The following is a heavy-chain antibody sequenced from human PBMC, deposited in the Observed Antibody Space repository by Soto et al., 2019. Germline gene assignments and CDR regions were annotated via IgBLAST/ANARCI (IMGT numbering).Heavy chain of an antibody. J-gene: IGHJ6*03. CDR1: GGSFSGYY. Sequence: SETLSLTCAVYGGSFSGYYWSWIRQPPGKGLEWIGEINHSGSTNYNPSLKSRVTISVDTSKNQFSLELSSATAADTAVYYCARGAGTTYYYGSGSQNYYYYYYMDVWGKGTTVTVSS. CDR2: INHSGST. V-gene: IGHV4-34*01. D-gene: IGHD3-10*01. CDR3: ARGAGTTYYYGSGSQNYYYYYYMDV.